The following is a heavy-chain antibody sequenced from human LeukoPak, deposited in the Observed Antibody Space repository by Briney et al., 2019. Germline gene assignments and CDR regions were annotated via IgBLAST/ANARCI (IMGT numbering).Heavy chain of an antibody. CDR1: GFTVSTNY. V-gene: IGHV3-53*01. D-gene: IGHD3-3*02. Sequence: GVSLRLSCAASGFTVSTNYMNWVRQAPGKGLEWVSILYSGSSTYYADSVEGRFTISRDSSKDTLFLQMNDLRAEDTAVYYCARVGDHFHWYLDLWGRGTLVTVSS. J-gene: IGHJ2*01. CDR2: LYSGSST. CDR3: ARVGDHFHWYLDL.